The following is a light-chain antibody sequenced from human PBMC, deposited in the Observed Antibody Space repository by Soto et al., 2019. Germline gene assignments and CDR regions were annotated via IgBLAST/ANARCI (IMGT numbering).Light chain of an antibody. CDR2: EVS. CDR3: SSYTSSSLYV. V-gene: IGLV2-14*01. Sequence: QSALTQPASVSGSPGRSITISCTGTSSDVGGYNYVSWYQQHPGKVPKLLIYEVSNRPSGVSNRFSGSKSGNTASLTISGLQAEDEADYYCSSYTSSSLYVFGTGTKVTVL. CDR1: SSDVGGYNY. J-gene: IGLJ1*01.